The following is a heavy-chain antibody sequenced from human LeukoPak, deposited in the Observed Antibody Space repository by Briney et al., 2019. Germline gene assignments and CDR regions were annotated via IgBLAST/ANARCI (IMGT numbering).Heavy chain of an antibody. CDR3: TRVGRSWFGELLYWFDP. V-gene: IGHV3-49*03. J-gene: IGHJ5*02. CDR1: GFTFRVYA. CDR2: ISSKAFGGTT. D-gene: IGHD3-10*01. Sequence: GRSLRLSCTTSGFTFRVYAMNWFRKAPGKGLEWVGLISSKAFGGTTDYAASVKGRFAISRDDSKSIAYLQMNSLKTEDTAVYYCTRVGRSWFGELLYWFDPWGQGTLVTVSS.